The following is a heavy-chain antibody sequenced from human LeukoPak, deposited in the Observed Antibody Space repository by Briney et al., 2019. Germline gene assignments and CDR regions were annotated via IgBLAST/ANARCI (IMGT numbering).Heavy chain of an antibody. D-gene: IGHD5-12*01. Sequence: SETLSLTCTVSGGSISSYYWSWIRQPAGKGLEWIGRIYTSGSTNYNPSLKSRVTMSVDTSKNQFSLKLSSVTAADTAVYYCARLTAIVATSRPYYFDYWGQGTLVTVSS. J-gene: IGHJ4*02. V-gene: IGHV4-4*07. CDR3: ARLTAIVATSRPYYFDY. CDR1: GGSISSYY. CDR2: IYTSGST.